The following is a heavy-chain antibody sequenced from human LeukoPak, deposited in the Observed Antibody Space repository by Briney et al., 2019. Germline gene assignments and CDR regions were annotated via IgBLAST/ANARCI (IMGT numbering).Heavy chain of an antibody. V-gene: IGHV1-2*02. CDR2: INPNSGGT. Sequence: GASVKVSCKASGYTFTGCYMHWVRQAPRQGLEWMGWINPNSGGTNYAQKFQGRVTMTRDTSISTAYMELSRLRSDDTAVYYCARDGGPTTVTTPGYWGQGTLVTVSS. CDR3: ARDGGPTTVTTPGY. J-gene: IGHJ4*02. CDR1: GYTFTGCY. D-gene: IGHD4-17*01.